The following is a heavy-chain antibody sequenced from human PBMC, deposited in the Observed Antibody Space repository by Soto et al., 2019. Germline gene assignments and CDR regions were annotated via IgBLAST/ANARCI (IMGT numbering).Heavy chain of an antibody. CDR2: IIPIFGTG. D-gene: IGHD2-2*01. J-gene: IGHJ5*02. CDR1: GGTFSSYA. CDR3: ARGRYGCSSTSCRENWFDP. V-gene: IGHV1-69*13. Sequence: AASVKVSCKASGGTFSSYAISWVRQAPGQGLEWMGGIIPIFGTGNYEQKFQGRVTITADESTSTAYMELSSLRSEDTAVYYCARGRYGCSSTSCRENWFDPWGQGTLVTVSS.